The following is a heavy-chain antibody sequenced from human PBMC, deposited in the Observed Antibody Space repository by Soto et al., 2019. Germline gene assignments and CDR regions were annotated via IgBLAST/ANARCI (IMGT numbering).Heavy chain of an antibody. CDR2: IYYSGST. D-gene: IGHD3-3*01. V-gene: IGHV4-59*01. CDR3: ARVRYYDFWSGYSENYYYYYYMDV. CDR1: GGSISSYY. J-gene: IGHJ6*03. Sequence: SETLSLTCTVSGGSISSYYWSWIRQPPGKGLEWIGYIYYSGSTNYNPSLKSRVTISVDTSENQFSLKLSSVTAADTAVYYCARVRYYDFWSGYSENYYYYYYMDVWGKGTKVTVSS.